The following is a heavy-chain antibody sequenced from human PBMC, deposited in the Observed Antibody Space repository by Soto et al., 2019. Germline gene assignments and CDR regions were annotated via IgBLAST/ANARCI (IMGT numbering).Heavy chain of an antibody. CDR1: GGSIGTYF. D-gene: IGHD4-17*01. V-gene: IGHV4-59*08. J-gene: IGHJ4*02. Sequence: QVQLQESGPGLVKPSETLSLNCSVSGGSIGTYFWGWIRQPPGKGLEWIGHIYYSGSTNYNPSLRSRFTISLDTSKNQFSLRLRSVSAADTAVYYCARSYGDLPDYWGQGTLVTVSS. CDR2: IYYSGST. CDR3: ARSYGDLPDY.